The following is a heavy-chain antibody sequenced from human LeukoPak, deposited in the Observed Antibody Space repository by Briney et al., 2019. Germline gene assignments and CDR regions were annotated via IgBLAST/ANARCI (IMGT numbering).Heavy chain of an antibody. Sequence: SETLSLTCTVSGGSISSYYWSWIRQPPGKGLEWIGYIYYSGSTNYNPSLKSRVTISVDTSKNQFSLKLSSVTAADTAVYYCARGGSGSYYEPYYFDYWGQGTLVTVSS. CDR1: GGSISSYY. CDR3: ARGGSGSYYEPYYFDY. J-gene: IGHJ4*02. CDR2: IYYSGST. V-gene: IGHV4-59*01. D-gene: IGHD3-10*01.